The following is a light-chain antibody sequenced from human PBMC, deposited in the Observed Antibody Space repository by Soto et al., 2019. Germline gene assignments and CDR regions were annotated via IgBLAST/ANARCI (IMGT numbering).Light chain of an antibody. Sequence: DIQMTQSPSSVSASVGDRVTITCRASQDISSWVAWYQQKPGKAPKLLISAASTLQSGVPRRFSGSGSGTYFSRIISSLQPEDFAPYFSQQGDSSPFTFGGGTQVAIK. J-gene: IGKJ4*01. CDR3: QQGDSSPFT. CDR2: AAS. CDR1: QDISSW. V-gene: IGKV1-12*01.